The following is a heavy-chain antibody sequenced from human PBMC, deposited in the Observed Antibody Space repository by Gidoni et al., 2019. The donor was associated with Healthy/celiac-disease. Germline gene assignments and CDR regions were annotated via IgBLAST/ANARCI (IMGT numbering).Heavy chain of an antibody. CDR2: IWYDGSNK. CDR3: ARDPHYDFWSGYYKSYYYYYGMDV. V-gene: IGHV3-33*01. D-gene: IGHD3-3*01. CDR1: GFTFSSYG. Sequence: QVQLVESGGGVVQPGRSLRLSCAASGFTFSSYGMHWVRQAPGKGLEWVEVIWYDGSNKYYADSVKGRFTISRDNSKNTLYLQMNSLRAEDTAVYYCARDPHYDFWSGYYKSYYYYYGMDVWGQGTTVTVSS. J-gene: IGHJ6*02.